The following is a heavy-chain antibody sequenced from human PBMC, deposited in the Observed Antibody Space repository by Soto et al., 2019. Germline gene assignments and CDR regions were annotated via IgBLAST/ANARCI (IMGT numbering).Heavy chain of an antibody. J-gene: IGHJ5*02. CDR1: GYSFTNND. CDR3: ARMATFGSLNWFDP. D-gene: IGHD3-16*01. CDR2: MNPGSGDT. Sequence: ASVKVSCKASGYSFTNNDVSWVRQATGQGLEWMGWMNPGSGDTGYAQKFQGRVTMTRDISIATAYVELSSLRSDDTAIYYCARMATFGSLNWFDPWGQGTLVTVSS. V-gene: IGHV1-8*01.